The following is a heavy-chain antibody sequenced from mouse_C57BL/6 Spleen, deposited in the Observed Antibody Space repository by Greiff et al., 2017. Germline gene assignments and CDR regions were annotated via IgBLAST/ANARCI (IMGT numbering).Heavy chain of an antibody. D-gene: IGHD1-1*02. CDR2: IHPSDSDT. J-gene: IGHJ4*01. Sequence: VQLQQPGAELVKPGASVKVSCKASGYTFTSYWMHWVKQRPGQGLEWIGRIHPSDSDTNYNQKFKGKATLTVDKSSSTAYMHLSSLTSEDSAVYYCAIDDEVESYAMDYWGQGTSVTVSS. V-gene: IGHV1-74*01. CDR1: GYTFTSYW. CDR3: AIDDEVESYAMDY.